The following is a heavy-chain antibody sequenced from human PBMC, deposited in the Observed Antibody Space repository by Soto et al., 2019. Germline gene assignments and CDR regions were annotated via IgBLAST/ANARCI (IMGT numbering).Heavy chain of an antibody. V-gene: IGHV3-48*02. D-gene: IGHD3-16*02. CDR3: ARDRTDYDYVWGSYRYYFDY. J-gene: IGHJ4*02. Sequence: GSLRLSCAASGVTLSSYSMNWVRQAPGKGLEWVSYISSSSSTIYYADSVKGRFTISRDNAKNSLYLQMNSLRDEDTAVYYCARDRTDYDYVWGSYRYYFDYWGQGTLVTVSS. CDR2: ISSSSSTI. CDR1: GVTLSSYS.